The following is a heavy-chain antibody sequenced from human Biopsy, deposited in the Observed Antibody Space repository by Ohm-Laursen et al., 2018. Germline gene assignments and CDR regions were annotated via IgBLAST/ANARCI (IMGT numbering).Heavy chain of an antibody. J-gene: IGHJ4*02. CDR1: GYPFTFYE. Sequence: GASVKVSCKTSGYPFTFYEINWVRQATGQGLEWLGWMNPDSGNTGSAQKFHDRVTMTMNTSINTAYLELSSLRSEDTAVYYCARFDNGFDKWGQGTLVTVPS. CDR3: ARFDNGFDK. CDR2: MNPDSGNT. D-gene: IGHD2-8*01. V-gene: IGHV1-8*01.